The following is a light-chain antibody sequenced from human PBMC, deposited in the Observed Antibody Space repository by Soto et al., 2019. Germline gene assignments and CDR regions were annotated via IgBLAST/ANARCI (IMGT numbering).Light chain of an antibody. J-gene: IGKJ1*01. CDR2: DAS. Sequence: DIQMTLSPSTVSASVRDRVTVTCRASQSINGWLAWYQQKPGKAPKLLIYDASSLHSGVPSRFTGSGFGTEFTLTISSLQPEDFATYYCQHYHLYSRTFGQRRKADI. CDR3: QHYHLYSRT. V-gene: IGKV1-5*01. CDR1: QSINGW.